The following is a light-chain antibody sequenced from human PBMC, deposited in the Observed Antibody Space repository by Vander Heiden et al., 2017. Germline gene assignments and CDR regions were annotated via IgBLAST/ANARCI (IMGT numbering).Light chain of an antibody. CDR2: YKSDSDK. CDR3: MIWHSSAVV. Sequence: QAVLTQPSSLSASPGASASLTCTLRSGINVGTYRIYWYQQKPGSPPQYLLRYKSDSDKQQGSGVPSRFSGSKDASANAGILLISGLQSEDDAYYYCMIWHSSAVVFGGGTKLNVL. V-gene: IGLV5-45*03. CDR1: SGINVGTYR. J-gene: IGLJ3*02.